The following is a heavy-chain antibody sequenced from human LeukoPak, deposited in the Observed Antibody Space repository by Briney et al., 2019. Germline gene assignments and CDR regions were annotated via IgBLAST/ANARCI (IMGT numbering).Heavy chain of an antibody. CDR2: INVEGNYI. D-gene: IGHD3-22*01. Sequence: RPGKSLRLSCAASGFTVSRYWMHWVRQAPGKGLVWVARINVEGNYIGYAESVKGRFTISRDSAKNTLYLQMNSVRAEDTAVYSCARDLTGPYDHWGQGTLVTVSS. J-gene: IGHJ4*02. CDR1: GFTVSRYW. V-gene: IGHV3-74*01. CDR3: ARDLTGPYDH.